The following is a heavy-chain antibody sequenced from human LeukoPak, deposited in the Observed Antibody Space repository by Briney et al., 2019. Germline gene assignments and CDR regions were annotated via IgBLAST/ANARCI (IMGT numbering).Heavy chain of an antibody. CDR2: IYYSGST. CDR3: ARHRQTPYGSGSYYWFDP. CDR1: GGSISSHY. Sequence: SETLSLTCTVSGGSISSHYWSWIRQPPGKGLEWIGSIYYSGSTYYNPSLKSRVTISVDTSKNQFSLKLSSVTAADTAVYYCARHRQTPYGSGSYYWFDPWGQGTLVTVSS. D-gene: IGHD3-10*01. V-gene: IGHV4-59*05. J-gene: IGHJ5*02.